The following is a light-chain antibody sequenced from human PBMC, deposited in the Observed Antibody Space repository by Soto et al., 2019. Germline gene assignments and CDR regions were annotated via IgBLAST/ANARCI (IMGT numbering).Light chain of an antibody. CDR3: SSYTSSSTRV. J-gene: IGLJ1*01. Sequence: QSVLTQPASVSGSPGQLITISCTGTSSDVGAYDYVSWYQQHPDKAHKLMIYEVSNRPSGVSNRFSGSKSVNTSTLTVSWLQAEDEADYYCSSYTSSSTRVFGTGTKVTVL. CDR2: EVS. V-gene: IGLV2-14*03. CDR1: SSDVGAYDY.